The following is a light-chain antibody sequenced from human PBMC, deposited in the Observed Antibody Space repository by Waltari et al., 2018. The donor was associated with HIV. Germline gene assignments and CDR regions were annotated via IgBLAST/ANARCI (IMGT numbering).Light chain of an antibody. CDR2: SNN. CDR1: SSNIGSNT. J-gene: IGLJ3*02. V-gene: IGLV1-44*01. CDR3: AAWDDSLNGHWV. Sequence: QSVLTQPPSASGTPGQRVTISCSGSSSNIGSNTVNWYQQLPGTAPKLLIYSNNQWPSGVPDRFSGSKSGTSASLAISGLQSEDEADYYCAAWDDSLNGHWVFGGGTKLTVL.